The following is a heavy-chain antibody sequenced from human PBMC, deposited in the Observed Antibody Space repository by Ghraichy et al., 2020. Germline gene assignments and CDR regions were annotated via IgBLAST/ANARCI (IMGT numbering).Heavy chain of an antibody. CDR2: ISYDGSNK. CDR3: AKDLGTGLGHDY. V-gene: IGHV3-30*18. D-gene: IGHD3-10*01. Sequence: GGSLRLSCAASGFTFSSYGMHWVRQAPGKGLEWVAVISYDGSNKYYADSVKGRFTISRDNSKNTLYLQMNSLRAEDTAVYYCAKDLGTGLGHDYWGQGTLVTVSS. CDR1: GFTFSSYG. J-gene: IGHJ4*02.